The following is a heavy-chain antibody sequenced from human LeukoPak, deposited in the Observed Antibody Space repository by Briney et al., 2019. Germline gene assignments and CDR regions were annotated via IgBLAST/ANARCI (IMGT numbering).Heavy chain of an antibody. D-gene: IGHD6-13*01. CDR3: ARLYSSSCFFDY. J-gene: IGHJ4*02. Sequence: SETLSLTCTVSGGYISSSSYYWGWIRQPPGKGLEWIGNIYYSGITDYNPSLKSRVTISVDTSKNQFSLKLNSVTAADTAVYYCARLYSSSCFFDYWGQGTLVTVSS. CDR1: GGYISSSSYY. V-gene: IGHV4-39*01. CDR2: IYYSGIT.